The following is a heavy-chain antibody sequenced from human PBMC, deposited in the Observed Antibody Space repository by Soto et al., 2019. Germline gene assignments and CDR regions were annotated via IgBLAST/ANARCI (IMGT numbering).Heavy chain of an antibody. CDR3: ARVAVAGTENFDY. J-gene: IGHJ4*02. V-gene: IGHV4-4*02. D-gene: IGHD6-19*01. Sequence: SDTLSLTCAVSGGSISSSNWWGWVRQSPGKGLEWIGEIYHSGSTNYNPSLKSRVTISVDKSKNQFSLKLSSVTAADTAVYYCARVAVAGTENFDYWGQGTLVNVSS. CDR2: IYHSGST. CDR1: GGSISSSNW.